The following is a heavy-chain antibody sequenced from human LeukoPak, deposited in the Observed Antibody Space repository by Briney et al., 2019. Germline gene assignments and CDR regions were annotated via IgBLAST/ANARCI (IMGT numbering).Heavy chain of an antibody. CDR1: GFTFSSYA. J-gene: IGHJ4*02. Sequence: GRSLRLSCAASGFTFSSYAMSWVRQAPGKGLEWVANIRQDGSERYYVDSVKGRFTISRDNAKNSLYLQMNSLRAVDTAVYYCARGPSGGNGFSYWGLGTLVTVSS. CDR3: ARGPSGGNGFSY. D-gene: IGHD2-15*01. V-gene: IGHV3-7*03. CDR2: IRQDGSER.